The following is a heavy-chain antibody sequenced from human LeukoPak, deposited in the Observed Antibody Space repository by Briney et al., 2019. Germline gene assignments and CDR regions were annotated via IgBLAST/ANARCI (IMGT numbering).Heavy chain of an antibody. V-gene: IGHV3-9*01. CDR1: GFTFDDYA. J-gene: IGHJ4*02. Sequence: GGSLRLSCAASGFTFDDYAMHWVRQAPGKGLEWVSGISWNSGSIGYADSVKGRFTISRDNAKNSLYLQMNSLRAEDTALYYCAKARGDSGYDFGYWGQGTLVTVSS. CDR3: AKARGDSGYDFGY. D-gene: IGHD5-12*01. CDR2: ISWNSGSI.